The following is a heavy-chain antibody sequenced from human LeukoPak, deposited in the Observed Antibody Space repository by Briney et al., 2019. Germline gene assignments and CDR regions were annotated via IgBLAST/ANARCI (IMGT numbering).Heavy chain of an antibody. CDR3: THSRFEQWLVADY. Sequence: SGPTLVKPTQTLTLTCTFSGFSLSTSGVGVGWIRQPPGKALEWLALIFWDDDRRYSPFLKSRLTVTKDPSKDQVVLTMTNMDPVDTGTYYCTHSRFEQWLVADYWGQGALVTVSS. V-gene: IGHV2-5*02. D-gene: IGHD6-19*01. J-gene: IGHJ4*02. CDR2: IFWDDDR. CDR1: GFSLSTSGVG.